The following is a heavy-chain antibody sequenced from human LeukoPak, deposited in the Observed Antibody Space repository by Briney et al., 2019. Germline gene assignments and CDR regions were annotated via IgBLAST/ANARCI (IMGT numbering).Heavy chain of an antibody. CDR1: GYSFSIYY. Sequence: ASVKVSCKASGYSFSIYYMHWVRQAPGQGLEWMGIINPSGDSTTYAQKFQGRVTMTRDTSTRTVYMELSSLRSDDTAVYYCARENDYGNTWFDPWGQGTLVTVSS. J-gene: IGHJ5*02. D-gene: IGHD4-17*01. CDR3: ARENDYGNTWFDP. CDR2: INPSGDST. V-gene: IGHV1-46*01.